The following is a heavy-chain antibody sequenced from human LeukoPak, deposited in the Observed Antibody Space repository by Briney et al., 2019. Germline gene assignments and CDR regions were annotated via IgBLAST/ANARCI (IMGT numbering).Heavy chain of an antibody. J-gene: IGHJ4*02. Sequence: SETLSLTRTVSGDSISSYYWSWIRQPPGKGLEWIGYIYHSGSTNYNPSLKSRVTISADTSKDQFSLKLASVTAADTAVYYCATGYSSTWYYFDYWGQGTLVTVSS. CDR1: GDSISSYY. CDR3: ATGYSSTWYYFDY. D-gene: IGHD6-13*01. V-gene: IGHV4-59*01. CDR2: IYHSGST.